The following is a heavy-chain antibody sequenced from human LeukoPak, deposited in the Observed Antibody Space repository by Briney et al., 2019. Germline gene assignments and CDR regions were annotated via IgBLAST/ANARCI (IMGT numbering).Heavy chain of an antibody. V-gene: IGHV4-34*01. Sequence: PSETLSLTCAVYGGSFSGYYWSWLRQPPGKGLEWIGEINHSGSTNYNPSLKSRVTISVDTSKNQFSLKLSSVTAADTAVYYCARVISVADYLCWFDPWGQGTLVTVSS. CDR1: GGSFSGYY. CDR3: ARVISVADYLCWFDP. CDR2: INHSGST. J-gene: IGHJ5*02. D-gene: IGHD6-19*01.